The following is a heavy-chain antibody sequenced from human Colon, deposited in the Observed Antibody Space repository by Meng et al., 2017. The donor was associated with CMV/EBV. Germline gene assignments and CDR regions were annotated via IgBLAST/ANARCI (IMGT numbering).Heavy chain of an antibody. D-gene: IGHD3-10*01. CDR2: IKYDGSEK. CDR1: GFIFRDYW. Sequence: GESLEISCASSGFIFRDYWMSWVRQAPGKGLEWVANIKYDGSEKYYGDSVRGRFTISRDNAKNSLFLQIDSLRAEDTAVYFCAREDYHFGSGSLFDNWGRGALVTVSS. CDR3: AREDYHFGSGSLFDN. V-gene: IGHV3-7*01. J-gene: IGHJ4*02.